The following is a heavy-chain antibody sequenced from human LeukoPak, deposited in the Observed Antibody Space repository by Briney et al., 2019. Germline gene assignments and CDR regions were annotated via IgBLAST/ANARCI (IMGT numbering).Heavy chain of an antibody. CDR3: AISVTTEPNWFDP. D-gene: IGHD4-17*01. CDR1: GFTFSSYT. Sequence: GGSLRLSCAASGFTFSSYTMSWVRQAPGKGLEWVSAISGSGGSTYYADSVRGRFTISGDNSKNTLYLQMNSLRAEDTAVYYCAISVTTEPNWFDPWGQGTLVTVSS. CDR2: ISGSGGST. V-gene: IGHV3-23*01. J-gene: IGHJ5*02.